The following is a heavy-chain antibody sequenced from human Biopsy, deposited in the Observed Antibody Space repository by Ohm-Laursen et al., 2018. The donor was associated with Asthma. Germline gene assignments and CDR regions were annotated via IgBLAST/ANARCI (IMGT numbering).Heavy chain of an antibody. V-gene: IGHV3-30*18. D-gene: IGHD3-10*01. CDR2: ISYDGREK. Sequence: SLRLSCAASRFAFENYAMYWVRQTPGKGPEWVALISYDGREKAHLDSVKGRFTISRDNFKRTLHLQMSSLRPEDSATYYCAKDRFDGSVTSSYYYYGIDVWGQGTTVTVSS. CDR1: RFAFENYA. J-gene: IGHJ6*02. CDR3: AKDRFDGSVTSSYYYYGIDV.